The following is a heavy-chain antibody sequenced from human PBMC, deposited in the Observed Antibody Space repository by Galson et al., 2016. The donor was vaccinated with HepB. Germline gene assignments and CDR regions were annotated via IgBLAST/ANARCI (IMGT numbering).Heavy chain of an antibody. CDR1: GYTFTSYY. CDR2: INPDGGST. J-gene: IGHJ4*02. Sequence: SVKVSCKASGYTFTSYYIHWVRQAPGQGLEWMGLINPDGGSTTYAQKFQGRVTMTRDTSTSTVYMELSSLRSEDTAIYYCARDNKWHVAEFDYWGQGTLVIVSS. CDR3: ARDNKWHVAEFDY. V-gene: IGHV1-46*01. D-gene: IGHD5-12*01.